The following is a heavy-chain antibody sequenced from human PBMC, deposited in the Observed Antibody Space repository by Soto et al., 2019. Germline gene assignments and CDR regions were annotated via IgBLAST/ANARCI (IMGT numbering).Heavy chain of an antibody. CDR2: IWYDGSNK. D-gene: IGHD2-2*01. V-gene: IGHV3-33*01. J-gene: IGHJ6*04. CDR3: ARDTGGVPAAPAYGMDV. Sequence: PGGSLRLSCAASGFTFSSYGMHWVRQAPGKGLEWVAVIWYDGSNKYYADSVKGRFTISRDNSKNTLYLQMNSLRAEDTAVYYCARDTGGVPAAPAYGMDVWGKGTQVTVSS. CDR1: GFTFSSYG.